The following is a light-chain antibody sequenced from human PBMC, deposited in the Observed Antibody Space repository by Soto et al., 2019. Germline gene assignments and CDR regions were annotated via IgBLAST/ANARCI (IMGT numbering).Light chain of an antibody. Sequence: QSVLTQPPSAAGSPGQSVTISCTGTSNYVGIYNSVSWYQQHPGKAPKLMIYEVTKRPSGVPDRFSGSKSGNTAPLTVSGLQAEDEADYYCSSYAGSNPYVFGTGTKVTVL. J-gene: IGLJ1*01. CDR1: SNYVGIYNS. V-gene: IGLV2-8*01. CDR3: SSYAGSNPYV. CDR2: EVT.